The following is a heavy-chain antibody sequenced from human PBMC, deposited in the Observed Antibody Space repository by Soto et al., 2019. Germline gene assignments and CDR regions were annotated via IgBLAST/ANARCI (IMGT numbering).Heavy chain of an antibody. J-gene: IGHJ4*01. CDR3: AKSLGVYWSFPYPGPQFDY. Sequence: GGSLRLSCAASGFTFSSYAMSWVRQAPGKGLEWVSAISGSGGSTYYADSVKGRFTISRDNSKNTLYLQMNSLRAEDTAIYYCAKSLGVYWSFPYPGPQFDYWGQGTLVTVSS. CDR2: ISGSGGST. CDR1: GFTFSSYA. V-gene: IGHV3-23*01. D-gene: IGHD1-1*01.